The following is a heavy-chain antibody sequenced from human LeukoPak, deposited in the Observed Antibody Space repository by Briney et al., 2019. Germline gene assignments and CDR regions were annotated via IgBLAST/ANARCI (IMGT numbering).Heavy chain of an antibody. Sequence: ASVKVSFKASGYTFTSYGISWVRQAPGQGLEWMGWISAYNGNTNYAQKLQGRVTMTTDTSTSTAYMELRSLRSDDTAVYYCARGAVLRYFDWSQYQDVPFDYWGQGTLVTVSS. CDR1: GYTFTSYG. J-gene: IGHJ4*02. CDR3: ARGAVLRYFDWSQYQDVPFDY. D-gene: IGHD3-9*01. CDR2: ISAYNGNT. V-gene: IGHV1-18*01.